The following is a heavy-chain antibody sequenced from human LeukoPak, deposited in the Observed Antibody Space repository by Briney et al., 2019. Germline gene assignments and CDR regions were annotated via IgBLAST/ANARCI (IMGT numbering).Heavy chain of an antibody. V-gene: IGHV3-30*18. CDR3: AKKKTDYRYPSSFDY. CDR1: GFTFSTYG. J-gene: IGHJ4*02. Sequence: GGSLTPSCTAYGFTFSTYGMHWVRQPPGKGREWVTLISYDGSTKYYSDFVKGRFTLPRHNSKNTLYLQMNSLRAEDTAVYSCAKKKTDYRYPSSFDYWGQGTLVTVSS. CDR2: ISYDGSTK. D-gene: IGHD4-11*01.